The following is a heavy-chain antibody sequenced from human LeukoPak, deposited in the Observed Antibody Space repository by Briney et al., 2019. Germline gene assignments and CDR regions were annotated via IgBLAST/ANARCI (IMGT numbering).Heavy chain of an antibody. V-gene: IGHV3-66*01. Sequence: GGSLRLSCATSGFTVSSNYMSWVRQAPGKGLEWVSVIYSGGSTYYADSVKGRFTISRDNSKNTLYLQMNSLRAEDTAVYYCARDLAAARDYWGQGTLVTVSS. D-gene: IGHD6-13*01. CDR2: IYSGGST. J-gene: IGHJ4*02. CDR3: ARDLAAARDY. CDR1: GFTVSSNY.